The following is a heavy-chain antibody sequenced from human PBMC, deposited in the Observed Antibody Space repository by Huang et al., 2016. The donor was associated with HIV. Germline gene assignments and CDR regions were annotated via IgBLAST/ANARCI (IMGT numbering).Heavy chain of an antibody. CDR1: GTSMTSRTFY. CDR3: DRAVRSVDTDRPDGYYYRCLDV. Sequence: QLRESGPGLVTPSETLSPTCSASGTSMTSRTFYWGWFRQPPGRGLEWIGSVYFHRNTYNTPSLKSRVTISIDTSNKQYSMMLTSVTAADTAVYFCDRAVRSVDTDRPDGYYYRCLDVWGQGTTVIVSS. CDR2: VYFHRNT. D-gene: IGHD2-2*03. J-gene: IGHJ6*02. V-gene: IGHV4-39*01.